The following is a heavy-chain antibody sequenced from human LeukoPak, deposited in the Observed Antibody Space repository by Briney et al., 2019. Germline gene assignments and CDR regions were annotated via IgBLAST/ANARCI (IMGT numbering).Heavy chain of an antibody. CDR2: IYYSGST. CDR1: GGSISSNGYY. Sequence: SETLSLTCTVSGGSISSNGYYWSWIRQQPGKGLEWIGHIYYSGSTYYNPSLTSRVTISVDTSKNHFSLKLSSVTAADTAVYYCARDGDSTGYYFAYWGQGTLVTVSS. D-gene: IGHD3-22*01. J-gene: IGHJ4*02. V-gene: IGHV4-31*03. CDR3: ARDGDSTGYYFAY.